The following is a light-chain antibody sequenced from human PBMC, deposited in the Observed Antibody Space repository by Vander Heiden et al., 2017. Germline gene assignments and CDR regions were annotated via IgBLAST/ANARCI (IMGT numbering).Light chain of an antibody. CDR2: AAS. CDR3: LQLNSYPHT. V-gene: IGKV1-9*01. Sequence: DIQLTKSPSFLSASVGDRVTITCRASQGISSYLAWYQQKPGKAPKLLIYAASTLQSGVPSRFSGSGSGTEFTLTISSLQPEDFATYYCLQLNSYPHTFGGGTKVEIK. CDR1: QGISSY. J-gene: IGKJ4*01.